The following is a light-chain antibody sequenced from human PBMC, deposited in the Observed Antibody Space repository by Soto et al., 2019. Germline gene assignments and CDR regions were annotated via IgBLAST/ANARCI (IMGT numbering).Light chain of an antibody. J-gene: IGLJ1*01. Sequence: QSVLTQPPSVSAAPGQKVTISCSGSSSDIGNNYVSWYQHLPGTAPKLLIYEINKLPSGIPDRFSGSKSGTSATLGITGLQTGDEADYYCGTWDSSLSADVFGTGTKVTVL. CDR1: SSDIGNNY. CDR2: EIN. CDR3: GTWDSSLSADV. V-gene: IGLV1-51*02.